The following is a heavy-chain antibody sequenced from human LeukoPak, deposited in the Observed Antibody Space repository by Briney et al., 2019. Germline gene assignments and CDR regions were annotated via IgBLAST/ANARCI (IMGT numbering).Heavy chain of an antibody. V-gene: IGHV3-30*18. CDR1: GFTFSSYG. J-gene: IGHJ5*02. CDR2: ISYDGSNK. Sequence: PGGSLRLSCAASGFTFSSYGMHWVRQAPGKGLEWAAVISYDGSNKYYADSVKGRFTISRDNSKNTLYLQMNSLRAEDTAVYYCAKGPSLRYFDWLPRDPWGQGTLVTVSS. D-gene: IGHD3-9*01. CDR3: AKGPSLRYFDWLPRDP.